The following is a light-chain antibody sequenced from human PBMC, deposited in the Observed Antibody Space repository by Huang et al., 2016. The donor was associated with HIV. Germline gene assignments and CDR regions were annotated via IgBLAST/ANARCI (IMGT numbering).Light chain of an antibody. J-gene: IGKJ2*01. V-gene: IGKV3-20*01. Sequence: EIILTQSPGTLSLSPGERATLSCRASQSVSSSYLAWYQQKTGQAPRRLIYRASTRATGLPDRFSGSGSGTDFTLTISRLEPEDFAVYYCQQYGGSPQTFGQGTKLEIK. CDR2: RAS. CDR3: QQYGGSPQT. CDR1: QSVSSSY.